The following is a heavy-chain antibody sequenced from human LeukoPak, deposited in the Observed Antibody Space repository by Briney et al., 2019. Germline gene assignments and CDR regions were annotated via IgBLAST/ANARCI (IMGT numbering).Heavy chain of an antibody. J-gene: IGHJ4*02. CDR1: GGSISRYY. V-gene: IGHV4-4*07. Sequence: PSEALSLTCTVSGGSISRYYWSWIRQPAGKGLDGMGRIYTSGSTNYTPSLKSRVTMSVDTSKNQFSLKLSSVTAADTAMYYCTREAGNTQYFDYWGQGTLVTVSS. CDR2: IYTSGST. D-gene: IGHD1-1*01. CDR3: TREAGNTQYFDY.